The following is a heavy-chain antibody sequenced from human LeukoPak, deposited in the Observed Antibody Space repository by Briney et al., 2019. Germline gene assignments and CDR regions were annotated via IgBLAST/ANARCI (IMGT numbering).Heavy chain of an antibody. J-gene: IGHJ6*02. CDR2: IKSTTDGGTT. Sequence: NPGGSLRLSCAASGFTFSNAWTNWARQAPGKGLEWVGRIKSTTDGGTTDSAAPVKGRFTISRDDSKNTLYLQMDSLKTEDTAVYYCSTGGRRESDSSGFYLFYYGMDVWGQGTTVTVSS. CDR3: STGGRRESDSSGFYLFYYGMDV. D-gene: IGHD3-22*01. V-gene: IGHV3-15*01. CDR1: GFTFSNAW.